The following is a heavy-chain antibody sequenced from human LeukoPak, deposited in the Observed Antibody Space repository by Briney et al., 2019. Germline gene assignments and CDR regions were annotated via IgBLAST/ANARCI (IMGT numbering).Heavy chain of an antibody. J-gene: IGHJ4*02. Sequence: ASVKVSCKASGYTFTSYGISWVRQAPGQGLEWMGWISAYNGNTNYAQKLQGRVTMTTDTSTSTAYMELRSLRSDDTAVYYCARDLKTGYSSGRHSWGTGSSNDYWGQGTLVTVSS. CDR1: GYTFTSYG. CDR2: ISAYNGNT. D-gene: IGHD6-19*01. CDR3: ARDLKTGYSSGRHSWGTGSSNDY. V-gene: IGHV1-18*01.